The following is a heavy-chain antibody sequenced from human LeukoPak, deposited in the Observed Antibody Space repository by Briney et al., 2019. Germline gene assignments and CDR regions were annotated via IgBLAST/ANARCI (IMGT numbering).Heavy chain of an antibody. CDR2: ISSSSSYI. Sequence: GGSLRLSCAASGFTFSSYSMNWVRQAPGKGLEWVSSISSSSSYIYYADSVKGRFTISRDNAKNSLYLQMNSLRAEDTAVYYCARDFCRPTSSTSCFTAFDIWGQGTMVTVSS. V-gene: IGHV3-21*01. CDR1: GFTFSSYS. CDR3: ARDFCRPTSSTSCFTAFDI. D-gene: IGHD2-2*01. J-gene: IGHJ3*02.